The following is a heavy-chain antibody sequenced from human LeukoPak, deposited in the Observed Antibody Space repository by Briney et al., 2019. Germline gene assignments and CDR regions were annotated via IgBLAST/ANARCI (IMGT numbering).Heavy chain of an antibody. CDR3: AKERSGWYYFDY. V-gene: IGHV3-23*01. J-gene: IGHJ4*02. D-gene: IGHD6-19*01. CDR2: ISAGGGRT. Sequence: GGSLRLSCAASGFTFSSFGMSWVRQAPGKGLEWVSVISAGGGRTYYADSVKGRFTISRDNSKNTLYLQMNSLRGEDTAIYYCAKERSGWYYFDYWGQGTLVTVSS. CDR1: GFTFSSFG.